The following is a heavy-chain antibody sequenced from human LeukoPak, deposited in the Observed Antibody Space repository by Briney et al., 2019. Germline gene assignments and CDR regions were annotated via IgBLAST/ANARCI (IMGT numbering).Heavy chain of an antibody. Sequence: GRSLRLSCTASGFTFGDYAMSWVRQAPGKGLEWVGFIRSKAYGGTTEYAASVKGRFTISRDDSKSIAYLQMNSLKTEDTAVYYCTQYSGYDSFDYWSQGTLVTVSS. CDR2: IRSKAYGGTT. CDR1: GFTFGDYA. CDR3: TQYSGYDSFDY. D-gene: IGHD5-12*01. V-gene: IGHV3-49*04. J-gene: IGHJ4*02.